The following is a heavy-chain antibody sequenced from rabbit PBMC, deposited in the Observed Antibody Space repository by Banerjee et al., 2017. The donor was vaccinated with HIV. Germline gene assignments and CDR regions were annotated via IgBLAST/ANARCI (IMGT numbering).Heavy chain of an antibody. V-gene: IGHV1S45*01. CDR1: GFSLNSYA. CDR2: IYGSNSGNT. J-gene: IGHJ4*01. CDR3: ARGWSVIFFGL. Sequence: QEQLVESGGGLVQPGGSLKLSCTVSGFSLNSYAMSWVRQAPGKGLEWIACIYGSNSGNTYYASWAKGRFTISKTSSTTVTLQMTSLTAADTATYFCARGWSVIFFGLWGPGTLVTVS. D-gene: IGHD4-1*01.